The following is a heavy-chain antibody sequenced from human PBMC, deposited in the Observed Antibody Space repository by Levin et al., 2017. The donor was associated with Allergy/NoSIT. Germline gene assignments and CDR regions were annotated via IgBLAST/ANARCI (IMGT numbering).Heavy chain of an antibody. CDR3: ASQNKGYSYGIWVYYFDY. CDR2: ISSSSSYI. CDR1: GFTFSSYS. J-gene: IGHJ4*02. Sequence: GESLKISCAASGFTFSSYSMNWVRQAPGKGLEWVSSISSSSSYIYYADSVKGRFTISRDNAKNSLYLQMNSLRAEDTAVYYCASQNKGYSYGIWVYYFDYWGQGTLVTVSS. V-gene: IGHV3-21*01. D-gene: IGHD5-18*01.